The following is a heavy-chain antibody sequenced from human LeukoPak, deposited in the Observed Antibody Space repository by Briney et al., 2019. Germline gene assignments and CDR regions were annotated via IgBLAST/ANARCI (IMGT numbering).Heavy chain of an antibody. CDR3: AGISVLWYFYAMDV. Sequence: GGSLRLSCAASGFTVSSNYMSWVRQAPGKGLEWVSVIYSGGSTNYADSVKGRFTISRDNSKNTLYLQMNSLRAEDTAVYYCAGISVLWYFYAMDVWGQGTTVTVSS. D-gene: IGHD3-10*01. CDR2: IYSGGST. V-gene: IGHV3-66*01. J-gene: IGHJ6*02. CDR1: GFTVSSNY.